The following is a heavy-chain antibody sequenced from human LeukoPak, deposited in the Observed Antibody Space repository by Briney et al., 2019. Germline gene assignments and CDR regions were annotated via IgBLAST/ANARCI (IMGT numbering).Heavy chain of an antibody. Sequence: GGSLRLSCAGSGFTFANYAMTWVRQAPGKGLEWVSSISGGSASTFYADSVEGRFTISRDNSKNTLYLQMNSLRAEDTAVYYCAAYYDFWSGDESPPGFDYWGQGTLVTVSS. V-gene: IGHV3-23*01. CDR3: AAYYDFWSGDESPPGFDY. CDR1: GFTFANYA. J-gene: IGHJ4*02. D-gene: IGHD3-3*01. CDR2: ISGGSAST.